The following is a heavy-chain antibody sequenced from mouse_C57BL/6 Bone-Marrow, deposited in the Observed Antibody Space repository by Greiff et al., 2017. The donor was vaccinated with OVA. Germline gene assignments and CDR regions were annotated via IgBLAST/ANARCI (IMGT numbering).Heavy chain of an antibody. CDR1: GYTFTSYY. CDR3: ARWRDVGFAD. D-gene: IGHD3-3*01. J-gene: IGHJ3*01. CDR2: IYPGNGDT. Sequence: VQLQQSGAELVRPGASVKLSCKASGYTFTSYYMHWVKQTPRQGLEWIGAIYPGNGDTSYNQKFKGKATLTVDKSSSTAYMQLSSLTSEDSAVYCCARWRDVGFADWGKGTLVTVSA. V-gene: IGHV1-12*01.